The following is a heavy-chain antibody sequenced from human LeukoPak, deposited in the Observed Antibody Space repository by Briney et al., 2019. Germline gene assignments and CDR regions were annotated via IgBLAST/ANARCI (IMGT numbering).Heavy chain of an antibody. V-gene: IGHV3-48*03. D-gene: IGHD6-13*01. Sequence: GGSLRLSCAASGFTFSSYEMNWVRQAPGKGLEWVSYISSSGSSIYYADSVKGRFTISRDNAKNSLYLQMNSLRAEDTAVYYCARDYGYCSIWGQGTLVTVSS. CDR2: ISSSGSSI. J-gene: IGHJ4*02. CDR1: GFTFSSYE. CDR3: ARDYGYCSI.